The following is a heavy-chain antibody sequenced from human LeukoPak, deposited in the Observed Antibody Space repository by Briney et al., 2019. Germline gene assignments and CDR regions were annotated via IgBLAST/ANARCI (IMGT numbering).Heavy chain of an antibody. J-gene: IGHJ6*02. CDR1: GFTFSSYG. CDR2: ITYDGYYK. V-gene: IGHV3-30*18. D-gene: IGHD3-10*01. CDR3: AKDLKSMVRGACMDA. Sequence: GRSLRLSCAASGFTFSSYGMHWVRQAPGKGLEWVAVITYDGYYKYYADSVKGRFTISSDNSKNTLFLQMNSLRAEDTAVYYCAKDLKSMVRGACMDAWGQGTTVTVSS.